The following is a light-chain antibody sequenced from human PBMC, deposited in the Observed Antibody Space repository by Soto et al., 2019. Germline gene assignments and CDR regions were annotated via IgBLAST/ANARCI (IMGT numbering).Light chain of an antibody. CDR3: QQYGRT. J-gene: IGKJ1*01. Sequence: EIVLTQSPGTLSLSPGERATLSCRASQTISKNYIAWYQQKPGRAPRLLIYATSNRATGIADRFSGSGSGTDFSLTISRLEPEDSAVYFCQQYGRTFGQGTKVDTK. V-gene: IGKV3-20*01. CDR1: QTISKNY. CDR2: ATS.